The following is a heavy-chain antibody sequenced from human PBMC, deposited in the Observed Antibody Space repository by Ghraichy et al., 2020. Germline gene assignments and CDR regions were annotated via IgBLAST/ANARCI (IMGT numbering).Heavy chain of an antibody. CDR2: IDSSTSPI. Sequence: GGSLRLSCAASGFAFSSYSMNWVRQAPGKGLEWVSYIDSSTSPIYYADSVKGRFTISRDNAKNSLYLQMNSLRAEDTAVYYCARARGDGAGDYWGQGTLVTVSS. CDR1: GFAFSSYS. V-gene: IGHV3-48*01. CDR3: ARARGDGAGDY. D-gene: IGHD4-17*01. J-gene: IGHJ4*02.